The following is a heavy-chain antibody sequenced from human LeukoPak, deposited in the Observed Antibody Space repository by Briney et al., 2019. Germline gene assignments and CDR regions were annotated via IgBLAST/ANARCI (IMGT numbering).Heavy chain of an antibody. V-gene: IGHV1-69*04. D-gene: IGHD2-21*02. CDR1: GGTFSSYA. J-gene: IGHJ4*02. CDR2: IIPILGIA. Sequence: GASVKVSCQASGGTFSSYAISWVRQAPGQGLEWMGRIIPILGIANYAQKFQGRVTITADKSTSTAYMELSSLRSEDTAVYYCARGPYCGGDCYSWVDYWGQGTLVTVSS. CDR3: ARGPYCGGDCYSWVDY.